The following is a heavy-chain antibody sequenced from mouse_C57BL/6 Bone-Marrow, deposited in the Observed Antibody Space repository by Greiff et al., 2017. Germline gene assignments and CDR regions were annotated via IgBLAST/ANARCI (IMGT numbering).Heavy chain of an antibody. J-gene: IGHJ2*01. V-gene: IGHV5-6*02. CDR3: ARRCLDY. Sequence: EVKVVESGGDLVKPGGSLKLSCAASGFTFSSYGMSWVRQTPDKRLEWVATISSGGSYTYYPDSVKGRFTISSDNAKNTLYLQMSSLKSEDTAMYYCARRCLDYWGQGTTLTVSS. CDR1: GFTFSSYG. CDR2: ISSGGSYT.